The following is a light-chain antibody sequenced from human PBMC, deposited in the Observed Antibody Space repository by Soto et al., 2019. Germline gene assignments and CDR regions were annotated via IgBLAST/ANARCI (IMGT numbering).Light chain of an antibody. CDR3: QQYNNWWT. CDR1: QTVRSN. J-gene: IGKJ1*01. CDR2: AAS. Sequence: EIVLTQSPGTLSLSPGEGATLSCRASQTVRSNLAWYQQKPGQAPRLLIYAASTRATGIPARFIGNGSGTEFTLTISSLQSEDFAVYYCQQYNNWWTFGQGTKVDIK. V-gene: IGKV3D-15*01.